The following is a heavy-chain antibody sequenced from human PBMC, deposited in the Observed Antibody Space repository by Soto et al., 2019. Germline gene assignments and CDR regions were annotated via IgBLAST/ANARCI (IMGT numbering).Heavy chain of an antibody. CDR3: ARIGYYSSSFDIDY. CDR2: ISSSSSTI. Sequence: PGGSLRLSCAASGFTFSSYSMNWVRQAPGKGLEWVSYISSSSSTIYYADSVKGRFTISRDNAKNSLYLQMNSLRAEDTAVYYCARIGYYSSSFDIDYWGQGTLVTVSS. V-gene: IGHV3-48*01. J-gene: IGHJ4*02. D-gene: IGHD6-6*01. CDR1: GFTFSSYS.